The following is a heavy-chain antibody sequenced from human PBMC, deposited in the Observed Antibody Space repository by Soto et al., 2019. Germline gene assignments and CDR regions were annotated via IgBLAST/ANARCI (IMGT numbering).Heavy chain of an antibody. Sequence: ASVKVSCKASGYTFTSYGISWVRQAPGQGLEWMGWISAYNGNTNYAQKLQGRVTMTTDTSTSTAYMELRSLRSDDTAVYYCARDPLITIFGVVDYYYYMDVWGKGTTVTVSS. D-gene: IGHD3-3*01. CDR2: ISAYNGNT. CDR1: GYTFTSYG. V-gene: IGHV1-18*01. J-gene: IGHJ6*03. CDR3: ARDPLITIFGVVDYYYYMDV.